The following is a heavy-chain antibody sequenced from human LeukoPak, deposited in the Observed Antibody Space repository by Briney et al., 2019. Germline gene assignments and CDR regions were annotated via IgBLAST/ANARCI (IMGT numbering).Heavy chain of an antibody. CDR3: ARQKCTSASCLTKNALDI. D-gene: IGHD2-2*01. CDR2: IYTSGST. V-gene: IGHV4-4*09. CDR1: GGSFSGYY. J-gene: IGHJ3*02. Sequence: SETLSLTCAVYGGSFSGYYWSWIRQPPGKGLEWIGYIYTSGSTNYNPSLESRVTISVDTSKNQFSLDLSSVTAADTAVYYCARQKCTSASCLTKNALDIWGQGTMVTVSS.